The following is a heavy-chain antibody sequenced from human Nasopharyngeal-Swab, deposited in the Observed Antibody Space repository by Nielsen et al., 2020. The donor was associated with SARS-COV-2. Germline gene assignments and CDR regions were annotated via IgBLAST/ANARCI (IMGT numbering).Heavy chain of an antibody. CDR2: ISGSGGST. CDR3: AKDRRMYSNYYSSFDY. D-gene: IGHD4-11*01. CDR1: GFTFSSYA. J-gene: IGHJ4*02. V-gene: IGHV3-23*01. Sequence: GESLKISCAASGFTFSSYAMSWVRQAPGKGLEWVSAISGSGGSTYYADSVKGRFTISRDNSKNTLYLQMNSLRAEDTAVYYCAKDRRMYSNYYSSFDYWGQGTLVTVSS.